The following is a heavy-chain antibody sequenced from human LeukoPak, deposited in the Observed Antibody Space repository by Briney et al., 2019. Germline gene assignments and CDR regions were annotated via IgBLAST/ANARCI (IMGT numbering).Heavy chain of an antibody. Sequence: GGSLRLSCAASGFTFSTYWLSWVRQAPGKGLEWVANIKQDGSEEAYVDSVKGRFTISRDNAKNSLYLQMNSLRAEDTAVYYCARENRWELRRAIDYWGQGTLVTVSS. CDR3: ARENRWELRRAIDY. CDR2: IKQDGSEE. J-gene: IGHJ4*02. CDR1: GFTFSTYW. D-gene: IGHD1-26*01. V-gene: IGHV3-7*01.